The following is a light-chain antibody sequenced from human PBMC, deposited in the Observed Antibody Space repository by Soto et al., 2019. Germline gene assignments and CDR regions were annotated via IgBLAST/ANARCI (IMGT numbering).Light chain of an antibody. J-gene: IGKJ1*01. CDR1: QSISAW. V-gene: IGKV1-5*01. Sequence: DIQMTQSPSTLSASVGDRVTITCRSSQSISAWLAWYQQKPGKAPNLLIYDVSTLDSGVPSRLSGSASGTEFTLTISSLESDDFATYYCQQYHRYSTFGQGTKVDNK. CDR2: DVS. CDR3: QQYHRYST.